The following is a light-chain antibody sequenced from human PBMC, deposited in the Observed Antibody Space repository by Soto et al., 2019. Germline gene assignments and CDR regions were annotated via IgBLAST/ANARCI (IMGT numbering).Light chain of an antibody. V-gene: IGKV3-20*01. J-gene: IGKJ2*01. Sequence: EIVLTQSPGTLSLSPGERATLSCRASQSVSSSSLAWYHQKPGQAPRLLIHGASTRATGIPDRFSGSGSGTDFTLIISRLEPEDFAVYFCQHYGTSPPYTFAQGTKLEIK. CDR3: QHYGTSPPYT. CDR2: GAS. CDR1: QSVSSSS.